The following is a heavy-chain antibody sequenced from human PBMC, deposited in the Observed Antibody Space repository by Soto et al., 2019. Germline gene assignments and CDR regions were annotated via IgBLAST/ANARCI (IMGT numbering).Heavy chain of an antibody. CDR1: GYTFTSYG. V-gene: IGHV1-18*01. CDR2: ISAYNGNT. CDR3: AIDFSGNVLRYFDWLLSLYFDY. Sequence: ASVKVSCKASGYTFTSYGISWVRQAPGQGLEWMGWISAYNGNTNYAQKFQGRVTMTTDTSTSTAYMELRSLRSDDTAVYYCAIDFSGNVLRYFDWLLSLYFDYWGQGTLVTVSS. D-gene: IGHD3-9*01. J-gene: IGHJ4*02.